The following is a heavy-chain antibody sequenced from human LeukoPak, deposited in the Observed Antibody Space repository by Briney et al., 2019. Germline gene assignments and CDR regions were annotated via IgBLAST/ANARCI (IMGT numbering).Heavy chain of an antibody. CDR3: ARVGDDSSGYYDY. CDR1: GFTFSSYS. Sequence: GGSLRLSCAASGFTFSSYSMNWVRQAPGKGLEWVSSISSSSSYIYYADSVKGRFTISRDNAKNSLYLQMNSLRAEDTAVYYCARVGDDSSGYYDYWGQGTLVTVSS. D-gene: IGHD3-22*01. CDR2: ISSSSSYI. V-gene: IGHV3-21*01. J-gene: IGHJ4*02.